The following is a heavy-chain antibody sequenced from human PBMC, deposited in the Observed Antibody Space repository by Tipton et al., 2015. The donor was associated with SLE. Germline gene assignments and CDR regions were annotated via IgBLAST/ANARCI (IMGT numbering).Heavy chain of an antibody. CDR1: GGSISTYY. J-gene: IGHJ5*02. D-gene: IGHD6-6*01. CDR3: ASGGASSKWLDP. Sequence: TLFLTCTVSGGSISTYYWSWVRQPPGKGLEWIGFIHSSGSTKYNPSLTSRISISLDTSKNQFSLKLTSVTAADTAVYYCASGGASSKWLDPWGQGILVTVSS. V-gene: IGHV4-59*01. CDR2: IHSSGST.